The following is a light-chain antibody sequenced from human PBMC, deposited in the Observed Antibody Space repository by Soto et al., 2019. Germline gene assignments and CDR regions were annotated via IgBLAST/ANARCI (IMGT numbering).Light chain of an antibody. J-gene: IGKJ5*01. CDR2: AAS. Sequence: VRTQSPATLSVSPGERALLSCRASQSISINLAWYPQKPGQAPRLLIYAASNRATGVPARFSGSWSGTEFTLTISSLQSEEFAVYDCQQYNNWITVGQGTRLEIK. V-gene: IGKV3-15*01. CDR1: QSISIN. CDR3: QQYNNWIT.